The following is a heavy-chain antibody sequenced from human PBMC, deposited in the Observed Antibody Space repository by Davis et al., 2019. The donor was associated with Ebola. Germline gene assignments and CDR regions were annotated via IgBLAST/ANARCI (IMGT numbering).Heavy chain of an antibody. V-gene: IGHV4-59*12. CDR2: IYYSGST. Sequence: PSETLSLTCTVSGGSISSYYWSWIRQPPGKGLEWIGYIYYSGSTNYNPSLKSRVTISVDTSKNQFSLKLSSVTAADTAVYYCARSVTGTTWSYYYYYMDVWGKGTTVTVSS. CDR3: ARSVTGTTWSYYYYYMDV. D-gene: IGHD1-7*01. J-gene: IGHJ6*03. CDR1: GGSISSYY.